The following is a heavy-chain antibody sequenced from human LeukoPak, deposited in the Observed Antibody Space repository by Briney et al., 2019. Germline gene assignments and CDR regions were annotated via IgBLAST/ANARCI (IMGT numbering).Heavy chain of an antibody. Sequence: AGGSLRLSCAAPGFTFYRYWMTWVRQAPGKGLEWVANIKEDGSEKNYGDSVKGRFTISRDNAKNSLYLQMNSLRGEDTAVYYCVRGWDGSGYRSLVYWGQGTLVIVSS. J-gene: IGHJ4*02. CDR2: IKEDGSEK. V-gene: IGHV3-7*01. D-gene: IGHD3-22*01. CDR1: GFTFYRYW. CDR3: VRGWDGSGYRSLVY.